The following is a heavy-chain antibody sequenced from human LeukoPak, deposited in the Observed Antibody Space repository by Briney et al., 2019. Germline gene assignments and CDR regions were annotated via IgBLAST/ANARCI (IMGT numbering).Heavy chain of an antibody. CDR1: GYAFTSYY. V-gene: IGHV1-46*01. CDR2: INPSGGST. Sequence: ASVTVSCKASGYAFTSYYMQWVRQAPGQGLERMGIINPSGGSTSYAQKFQGRVTMTRDTSTSTVYMELSSLRSEDTAVYYCARGSSSENWFDPWGQGTLVTVSS. D-gene: IGHD6-13*01. J-gene: IGHJ5*02. CDR3: ARGSSSENWFDP.